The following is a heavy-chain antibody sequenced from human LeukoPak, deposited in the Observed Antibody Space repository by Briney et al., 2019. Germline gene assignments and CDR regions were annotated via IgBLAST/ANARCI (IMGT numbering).Heavy chain of an antibody. CDR1: GHSINSNYY. D-gene: IGHD3-3*01. J-gene: IGHJ4*02. V-gene: IGHV4-38-2*02. CDR3: ARDPDFWSGYYNFDY. CDR2: ISSYSGST. Sequence: PSETLSLTCTVSGHSINSNYYWGWIRQPPGKGLEWIGSISSYSGSTYYNPSLKSRVTISVDTSKDQFSLKLSSVTAADTAVYYCARDPDFWSGYYNFDYWGQGTLVTVSS.